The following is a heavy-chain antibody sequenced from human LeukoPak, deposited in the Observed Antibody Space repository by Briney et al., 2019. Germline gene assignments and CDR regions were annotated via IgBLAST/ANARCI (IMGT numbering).Heavy chain of an antibody. V-gene: IGHV4-30-4*08. D-gene: IGHD4-23*01. CDR3: ARVTSGVTPDY. CDR2: IYYSGST. Sequence: PSETLSLTCTVSGGSLSSGDYYWSWIRQPPGKGLEWIGYIYYSGSTYYNPSLKSRVTISVDTSKNQFSLKLSSVTAADTAVYYCARVTSGVTPDYWGQGTLVTVSS. J-gene: IGHJ4*02. CDR1: GGSLSSGDYY.